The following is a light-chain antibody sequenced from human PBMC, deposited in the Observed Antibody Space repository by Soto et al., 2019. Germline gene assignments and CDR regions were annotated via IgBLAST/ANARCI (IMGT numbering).Light chain of an antibody. V-gene: IGKV2-28*01. Sequence: DLVMTQSPVSLPVTPGEPASITCRSSQSLLHSDGYNYLDWYLQKPGQSPQLLIYLGSNRASGVPDRFSGSGSGTDFTLKISRVEAEDVGVYYCMQALQTPLTFGGGTKVEIK. CDR2: LGS. CDR3: MQALQTPLT. CDR1: QSLLHSDGYNY. J-gene: IGKJ4*01.